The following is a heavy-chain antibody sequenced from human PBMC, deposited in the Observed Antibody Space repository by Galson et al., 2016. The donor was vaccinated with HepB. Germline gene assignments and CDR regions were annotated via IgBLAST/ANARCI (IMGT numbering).Heavy chain of an antibody. CDR2: ISWNSGNV. Sequence: SLRLSCAASGFTFEDYAMHWVRQAPGKGLEWISGISWNSGNVDYADSVKGRFTISRDNAKNSLYLEMNSLRPEDTALYYCVKDMQYRSGHLPCDHWGQGTLVTVSS. J-gene: IGHJ4*02. V-gene: IGHV3-9*01. CDR1: GFTFEDYA. D-gene: IGHD6-19*01. CDR3: VKDMQYRSGHLPCDH.